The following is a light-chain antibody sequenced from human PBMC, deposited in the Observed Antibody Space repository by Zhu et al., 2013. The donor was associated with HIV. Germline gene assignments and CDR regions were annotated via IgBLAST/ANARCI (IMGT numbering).Light chain of an antibody. CDR2: GAS. CDR1: QSVTSY. Sequence: EIVLTQSPGTLSLSPGERATLSCRASQSVTSYLAWYQQKPGQAPRLLIHGASSRATGIPDRFSGSGSGTDFTLTISSLEPEDFAVYYCQQYGNSPITFGQGTRLEIK. V-gene: IGKV3-20*01. J-gene: IGKJ5*01. CDR3: QQYGNSPIT.